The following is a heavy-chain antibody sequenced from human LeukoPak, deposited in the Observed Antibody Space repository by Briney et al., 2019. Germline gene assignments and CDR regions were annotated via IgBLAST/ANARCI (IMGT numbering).Heavy chain of an antibody. CDR3: ARDMAVNVRFHDY. Sequence: GGSLRLSCAASGFTFSDYYMSWIRQAPGKGLEWVSYISSSGSTIYYADSVKGRFTISRDNAKNSLYLQMNSLRAEDTAVYYCARDMAVNVRFHDYWGQGTLVTVSS. D-gene: IGHD6-19*01. CDR1: GFTFSDYY. V-gene: IGHV3-11*01. J-gene: IGHJ4*02. CDR2: ISSSGSTI.